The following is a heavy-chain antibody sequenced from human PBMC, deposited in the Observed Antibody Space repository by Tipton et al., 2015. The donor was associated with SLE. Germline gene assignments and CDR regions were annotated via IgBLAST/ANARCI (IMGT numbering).Heavy chain of an antibody. Sequence: TLSLTCTVPGGSISSSSYYWGWIRQPPGKGLEWIGSIYYSGSTYYNPSLKSRVTISVDTSKNQFSLRLSSVTATDTAVYYCARTPYYGSGSYYAFDYWGQGTLVTVSS. CDR3: ARTPYYGSGSYYAFDY. CDR1: GGSISSSSYY. V-gene: IGHV4-39*07. D-gene: IGHD3-10*01. J-gene: IGHJ4*02. CDR2: IYYSGST.